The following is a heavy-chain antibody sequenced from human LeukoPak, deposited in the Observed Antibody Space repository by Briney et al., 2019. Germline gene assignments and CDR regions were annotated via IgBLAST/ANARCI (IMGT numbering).Heavy chain of an antibody. CDR3: ARYYHDSSGYYRGAFDI. Sequence: GASVKVSCKASGYTFTSNGVSWVRQAPGQGLEWMGWISTYNGNTNYAQKLQGRVTMTTDTSASTAYMELRSLRSDDTAVYYCARYYHDSSGYYRGAFDIWGQGTMVTVSS. D-gene: IGHD3-22*01. CDR2: ISTYNGNT. CDR1: GYTFTSNG. J-gene: IGHJ3*02. V-gene: IGHV1-18*01.